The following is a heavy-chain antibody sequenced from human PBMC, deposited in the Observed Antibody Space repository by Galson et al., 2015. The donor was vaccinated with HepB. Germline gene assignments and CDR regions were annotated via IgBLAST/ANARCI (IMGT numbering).Heavy chain of an antibody. CDR2: IGGGGSTT. D-gene: IGHD4-23*01. J-gene: IGHJ4*02. Sequence: SLRLSCAASGFTFSIYVMSWVRQAPGKGLEWVSVIGGGGSTTYYAESVKGRFTVSRDNSKNTLYLQMDSLRAEDTAVYYCARRTSVVTHFDYWGQGALAIVSS. V-gene: IGHV3-23*01. CDR1: GFTFSIYV. CDR3: ARRTSVVTHFDY.